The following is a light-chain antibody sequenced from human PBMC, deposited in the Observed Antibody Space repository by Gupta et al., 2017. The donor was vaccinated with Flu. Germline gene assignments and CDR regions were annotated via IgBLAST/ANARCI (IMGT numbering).Light chain of an antibody. J-gene: IGKJ3*01. Sequence: ASPGERVILSCRASQSVGSSLAWYQQRPGQAPRLLIYATSFRATDIPARFSGSGSGTEFTLTINSLQSEDFALYYCQHYNNWPFTFGPGTKVDFK. CDR1: QSVGSS. V-gene: IGKV3-15*01. CDR3: QHYNNWPFT. CDR2: ATS.